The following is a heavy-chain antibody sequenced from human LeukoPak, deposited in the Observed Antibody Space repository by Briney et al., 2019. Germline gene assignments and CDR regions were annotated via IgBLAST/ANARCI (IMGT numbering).Heavy chain of an antibody. V-gene: IGHV3-48*01. Sequence: GGSLRLSCAASGFTFSSYSMNWVRQAPGKGLEWVSYISSSSTIYYADSVKGRFTISRDNAKNSLYLQMNSLRAEDTAVYYCARDLRRYFDYWGQGTLVTVSS. D-gene: IGHD3-3*01. CDR2: ISSSSTI. CDR1: GFTFSSYS. J-gene: IGHJ4*02. CDR3: ARDLRRYFDY.